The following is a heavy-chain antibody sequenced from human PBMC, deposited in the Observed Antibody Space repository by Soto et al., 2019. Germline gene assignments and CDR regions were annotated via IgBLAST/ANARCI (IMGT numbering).Heavy chain of an antibody. CDR2: LNGSGGST. J-gene: IGHJ4*02. Sequence: PGGSLRLSCAASGFTFSNYAMTWVRQAPGKGLEWVSGLNGSGGSTSSADSVKGRFAISRDNSKNTLYLQMNSLRDGDTAVYYCARGFSAGKGYPQDYWGQGTLVIGSS. D-gene: IGHD5-18*01. V-gene: IGHV3-23*01. CDR1: GFTFSNYA. CDR3: ARGFSAGKGYPQDY.